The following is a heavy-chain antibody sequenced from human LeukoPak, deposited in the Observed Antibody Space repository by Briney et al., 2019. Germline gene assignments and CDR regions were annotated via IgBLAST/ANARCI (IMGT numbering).Heavy chain of an antibody. CDR3: ARDHRTHHHFDY. CDR2: IYYSGST. J-gene: IGHJ4*02. V-gene: IGHV4-39*07. D-gene: IGHD1-14*01. CDR1: GGSISSSSYY. Sequence: PSETLSLTCTVSGGSISSSSYYWGWIRQPPGKGLEWIGSIYYSGSTYYNPSLKSRVTISVDTSKNQFSLKLSSVTAADTAVYYCARDHRTHHHFDYWGQGTLVTASS.